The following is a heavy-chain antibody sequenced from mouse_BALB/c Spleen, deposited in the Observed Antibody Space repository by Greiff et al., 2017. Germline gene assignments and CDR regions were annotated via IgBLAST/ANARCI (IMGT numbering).Heavy chain of an antibody. Sequence: VQLKQSGTVLARPGASVKMSCKASGYTFTSYWMHWVKQRPGQGLEWIGAIYPGNSDTSYNQKFKGKAKLTAVTSTSTAYMELSSLTNEDSAVYYCTRRYGSSYYWYFDVWGAGTTVTVSS. CDR2: IYPGNSDT. CDR3: TRRYGSSYYWYFDV. CDR1: GYTFTSYW. J-gene: IGHJ1*01. D-gene: IGHD1-1*01. V-gene: IGHV1-5*01.